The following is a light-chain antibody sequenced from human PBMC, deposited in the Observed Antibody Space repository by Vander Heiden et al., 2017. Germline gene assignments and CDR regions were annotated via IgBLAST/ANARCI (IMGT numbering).Light chain of an antibody. CDR1: SSQFGNQG. CDR3: SAWDSSLSAVV. CDR2: RNN. V-gene: IGLV10-54*01. J-gene: IGLJ2*01. Sequence: QAGLTQPPSVSKGLRQTATLTCTGTSSQFGNQGAAWLQQHQGHPPKLLSYRNNNRPSGSAERLSASRSGNTASLTITGLQPEDEADYYCSAWDSSLSAVVFGGGTKLTVL.